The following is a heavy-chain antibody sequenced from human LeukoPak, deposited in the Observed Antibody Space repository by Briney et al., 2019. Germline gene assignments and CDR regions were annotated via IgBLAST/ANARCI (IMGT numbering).Heavy chain of an antibody. Sequence: SVTVSCKATGYTFTSYGINWVRQAPGQGLEWMGWISAYNGNTNYAQKLQGRVTMTTDTSTSTAYMELRSLRSDDTAVYYCARDRPRGDFDYWGQGTLVTVSS. V-gene: IGHV1-18*01. J-gene: IGHJ4*02. CDR3: ARDRPRGDFDY. CDR1: GYTFTSYG. D-gene: IGHD1-26*01. CDR2: ISAYNGNT.